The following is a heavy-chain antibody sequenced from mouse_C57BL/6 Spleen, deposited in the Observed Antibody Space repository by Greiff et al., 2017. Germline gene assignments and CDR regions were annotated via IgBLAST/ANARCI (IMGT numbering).Heavy chain of an antibody. Sequence: EVQRVESGGGLVKPGGSLKLSCAASGFTFSDYGMHWVRQAPEKGLEWVAYISSGSSTIYYADTVKGRFTISRDNAKNTLFLQMTSLRSEDTAMYYCTRRAGTPPYWYFEVWGTGTTVTVSS. CDR3: TRRAGTPPYWYFEV. CDR2: ISSGSSTI. V-gene: IGHV5-17*01. J-gene: IGHJ1*03. D-gene: IGHD4-1*01. CDR1: GFTFSDYG.